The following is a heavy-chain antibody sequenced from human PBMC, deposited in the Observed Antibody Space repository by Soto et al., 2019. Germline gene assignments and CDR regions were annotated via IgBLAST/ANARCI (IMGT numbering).Heavy chain of an antibody. CDR2: IYHSGST. CDR1: GGSISSGGYY. D-gene: IGHD2-8*02. V-gene: IGHV4-31*03. CDR3: ARDKITGLFDY. J-gene: IGHJ4*02. Sequence: SETLSLTCTVSGGSISSGGYYWSWIRQHPGKGLEWIGYIYHSGSTNYNPSLKSRVTISVDTSKNQFSLKLTSVTAADTAVYYCARDKITGLFDYWGQGTLVTVSS.